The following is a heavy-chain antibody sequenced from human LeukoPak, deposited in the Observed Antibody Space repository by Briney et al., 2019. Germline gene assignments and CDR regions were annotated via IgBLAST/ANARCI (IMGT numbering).Heavy chain of an antibody. J-gene: IGHJ4*02. D-gene: IGHD1-26*01. V-gene: IGHV3-30*18. CDR2: ISYDGSNK. Sequence: GGSLRLSCAASGFTFSSYWMHWVRQAPGKGLEWVAVISYDGSNKYYADSVKGRFTISRDNSKNTLYLQMNSLRAEDTAVYYCAKGLLRLNVGATIPDYWGQGTLVTVSS. CDR3: AKGLLRLNVGATIPDY. CDR1: GFTFSSYW.